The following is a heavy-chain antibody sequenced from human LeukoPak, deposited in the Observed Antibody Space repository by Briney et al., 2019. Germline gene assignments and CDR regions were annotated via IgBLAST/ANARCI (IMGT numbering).Heavy chain of an antibody. J-gene: IGHJ3*02. CDR1: GYTFTGYY. CDR2: INPNSGGT. Sequence: ASVKVSCKASGYTFTGYYMHWVRQAPGQGLEWMGWINPNSGGTNYAQKFQGRVTMTRDTSISTAYMELSRLRSDDTAVYYCARDCRSTSCYDAFDIWGQGTMVTVSS. V-gene: IGHV1-2*02. D-gene: IGHD2-2*01. CDR3: ARDCRSTSCYDAFDI.